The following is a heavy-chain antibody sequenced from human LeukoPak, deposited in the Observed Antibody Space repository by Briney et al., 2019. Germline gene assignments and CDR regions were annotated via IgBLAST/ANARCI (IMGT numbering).Heavy chain of an antibody. Sequence: ASVKVSCKASGYTFTSYDINWVRQATGQGLEWMGWMNPNSGNTGYAQKFQGRVTITRNTSISTAYMELSSLRSEDTAVYYGARGLIYCSSTSCYRYWFDPWGQGTLVTVSS. J-gene: IGHJ5*02. CDR3: ARGLIYCSSTSCYRYWFDP. CDR2: MNPNSGNT. V-gene: IGHV1-8*03. CDR1: GYTFTSYD. D-gene: IGHD2-2*01.